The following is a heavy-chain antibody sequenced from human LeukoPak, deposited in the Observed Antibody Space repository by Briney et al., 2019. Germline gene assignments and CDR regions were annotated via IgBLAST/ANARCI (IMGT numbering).Heavy chain of an antibody. V-gene: IGHV3-23*01. J-gene: IGHJ4*02. Sequence: GGSLRLSCAASGFTFSNFALTWIRQAPGKGLEWVAAISGSGDATYYLDSVKGRFTISRDNSKNTLPLQMSGLSAEDTAIYYCARDSSGTYAWPYYFDYWGQGALVTVSS. D-gene: IGHD1-26*01. CDR1: GFTFSNFA. CDR3: ARDSSGTYAWPYYFDY. CDR2: ISGSGDAT.